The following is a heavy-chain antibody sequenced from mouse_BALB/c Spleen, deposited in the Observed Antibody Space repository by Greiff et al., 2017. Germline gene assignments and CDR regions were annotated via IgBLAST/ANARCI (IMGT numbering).Heavy chain of an antibody. Sequence: EVKLMESGPGLVKPSQSLSLTCTVTGYSITSDYAWNWIRQFPGNKLDWMGYISYSGSTSYNPSLKNRISITRDTSKNQFFLQLNSVTTEDTATYDCARKKYYDDYVDASYCAMDYWGQGTSVTVSA. CDR2: ISYSGST. CDR3: ARKKYYDDYVDASYCAMDY. CDR1: GYSITSDYA. D-gene: IGHD2-4*01. J-gene: IGHJ4*01. V-gene: IGHV3-2*02.